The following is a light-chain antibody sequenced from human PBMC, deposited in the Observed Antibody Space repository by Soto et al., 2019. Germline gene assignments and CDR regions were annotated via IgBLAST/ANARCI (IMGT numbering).Light chain of an antibody. CDR1: QSISNK. J-gene: IGKJ4*01. V-gene: IGKV3-15*01. CDR2: GAF. Sequence: EIVMTQSPATLSVSPGERATLSCRASQSISNKLGWYQQKPGQAPRLLIYGAFTRATGIPGRFSGSGSGTEFTITISTEQSVDLTVYYCQHYNNWPLTFGRGTKVDIK. CDR3: QHYNNWPLT.